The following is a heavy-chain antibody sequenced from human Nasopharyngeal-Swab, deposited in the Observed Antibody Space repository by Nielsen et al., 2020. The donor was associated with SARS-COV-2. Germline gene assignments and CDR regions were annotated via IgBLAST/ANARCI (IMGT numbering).Heavy chain of an antibody. CDR1: GFTFSSYS. V-gene: IGHV3-21*01. CDR2: ISSSSSYI. J-gene: IGHJ4*02. Sequence: GRSLRLSCAASGFTFSSYSMNWVRQAPGKGPEWVSSISSSSSYIYYADSVKGRFTISRDNAKNSLYLQMNSLRAEDTAVYYCARDDGQWLNPVYYFDYWGQGTLVTVSS. CDR3: ARDDGQWLNPVYYFDY. D-gene: IGHD6-19*01.